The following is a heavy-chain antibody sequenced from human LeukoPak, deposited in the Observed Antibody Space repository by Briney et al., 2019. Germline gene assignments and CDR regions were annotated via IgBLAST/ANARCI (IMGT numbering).Heavy chain of an antibody. CDR1: GGSISSSSHY. D-gene: IGHD6-6*01. V-gene: IGHV4-39*01. J-gene: IGHJ3*02. CDR3: ARHRYSSSEGAFDI. CDR2: IYYSGST. Sequence: PSETLSLTCTVSGGSISSSSHYWGWIRQPPGKGLEWIGSIYYSGSTYYNPSLKSRVTISVDTSKNQFSLKLSSVTAADTAVYYCARHRYSSSEGAFDIWGQGTMVTVSS.